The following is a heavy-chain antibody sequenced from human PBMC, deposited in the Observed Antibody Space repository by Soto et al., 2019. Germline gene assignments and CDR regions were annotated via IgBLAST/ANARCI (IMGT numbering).Heavy chain of an antibody. J-gene: IGHJ4*02. V-gene: IGHV3-23*01. Sequence: QPGGSLRLCCAASGFSVGAFAVNWVRQAPGKGLEWVSGISVSDAFIYYADSVRGRFSISRDASENILYLQMNSLRVDDTALYYCTRETVAGITGLDYWGPGTLVTVSS. CDR1: GFSVGAFA. CDR3: TRETVAGITGLDY. D-gene: IGHD1-20*01. CDR2: ISVSDAFI.